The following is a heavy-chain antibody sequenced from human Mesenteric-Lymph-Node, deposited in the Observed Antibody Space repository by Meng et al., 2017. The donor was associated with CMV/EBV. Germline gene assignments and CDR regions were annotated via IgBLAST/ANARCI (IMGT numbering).Heavy chain of an antibody. D-gene: IGHD1-7*01. J-gene: IGHJ4*02. Sequence: SVKVSCKASGGTFSSYTVNWVRQAPGQGLEWMGRIIPILVIINYAQKFQGRVTITADKSTNTAYMEVSSLTSEDTAVYYCARDGPAFGWNSGYYFDNWGQGTLVTVSS. CDR1: GGTFSSYT. CDR3: ARDGPAFGWNSGYYFDN. CDR2: IIPILVII. V-gene: IGHV1-69*04.